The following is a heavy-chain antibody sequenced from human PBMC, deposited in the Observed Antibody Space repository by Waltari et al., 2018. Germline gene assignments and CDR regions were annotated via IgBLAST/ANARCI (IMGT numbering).Heavy chain of an antibody. V-gene: IGHV3-21*01. CDR2: ISSSSYI. D-gene: IGHD6-13*01. CDR3: ARDGAYSSSWYGDFDY. CDR1: GFTFSSYS. J-gene: IGHJ4*02. Sequence: EVQLVESGGGLVKPGGSLRLSCAASGFTFSSYSMNWVRQAPGKGLEWVSSISSSSYIYYADSVKGRFTISRDNAKNSLYLQMNSLRAEDTAVYYCARDGAYSSSWYGDFDYWGQGTLVTVSS.